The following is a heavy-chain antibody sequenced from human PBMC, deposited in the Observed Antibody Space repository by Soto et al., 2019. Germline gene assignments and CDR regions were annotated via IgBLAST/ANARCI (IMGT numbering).Heavy chain of an antibody. J-gene: IGHJ4*02. Sequence: QVQLVQSGAEMKKPGSSLKVSCQSSGGTFNTYAMNWVRQAPGQGPEWMGDISPMFGAANYAPKFQGRVTITADESTGTSYMQLSSLTSDDTALYFCAREVQVHTPAFVYWGQGTLVTVSS. D-gene: IGHD3-10*01. CDR3: AREVQVHTPAFVY. V-gene: IGHV1-69*19. CDR1: GGTFNTYA. CDR2: ISPMFGAA.